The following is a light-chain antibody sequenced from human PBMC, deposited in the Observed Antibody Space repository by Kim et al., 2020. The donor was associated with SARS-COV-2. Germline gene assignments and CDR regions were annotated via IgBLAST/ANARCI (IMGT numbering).Light chain of an antibody. V-gene: IGLV3-19*01. CDR1: SLRSQY. Sequence: SSELTQDPAVSVALGQTARITCQGDSLRSQYASWYQQKPGQAPVLVIYGKNTRPSGIPDRFSGSSSGDTASLTITVTQAEDEADYYCKSRDTTGVRLSVFGGGTQLTVL. CDR3: KSRDTTGVRLSV. CDR2: GKN. J-gene: IGLJ2*01.